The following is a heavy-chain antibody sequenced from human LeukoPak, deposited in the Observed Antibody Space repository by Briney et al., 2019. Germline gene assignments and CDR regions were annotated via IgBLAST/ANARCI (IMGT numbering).Heavy chain of an antibody. CDR1: GFTFSTYS. CDR3: ARSDDYGDYVGIDY. CDR2: ISSSSGYI. V-gene: IGHV3-21*01. J-gene: IGHJ4*02. D-gene: IGHD4-17*01. Sequence: PGGSLRLSCAASGFTFSTYSMNWVRQAPGKGLEWVSSISSSSGYIYYADSVKGRFTISRDNAKNSLYLQMNSLRAEDTAVYYCARSDDYGDYVGIDYWGQGTLVTVSS.